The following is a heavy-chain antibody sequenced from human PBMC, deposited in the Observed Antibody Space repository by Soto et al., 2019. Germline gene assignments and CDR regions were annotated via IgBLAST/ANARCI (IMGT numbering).Heavy chain of an antibody. J-gene: IGHJ1*01. Sequence: PSETLSLTCAVSGGSISSSNWWSWVRQPPGKGLEWIGEIYHSGSTNYNPSLKSRVTMSVDKSKNQFSLKLSSVTAADTAVYYCARINLQQLAFHAHKYFQHWGQGTLVTVS. CDR1: GGSISSSNW. V-gene: IGHV4-4*02. D-gene: IGHD6-13*01. CDR3: ARINLQQLAFHAHKYFQH. CDR2: IYHSGST.